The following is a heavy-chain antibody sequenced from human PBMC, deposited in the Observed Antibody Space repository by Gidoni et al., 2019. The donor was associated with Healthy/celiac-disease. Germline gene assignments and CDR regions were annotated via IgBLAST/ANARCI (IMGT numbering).Heavy chain of an antibody. D-gene: IGHD6-13*01. V-gene: IGHV4-39*01. CDR1: GSSISSSSYY. CDR3: ARQERIAAAGTFLDY. CDR2: IYYSGST. Sequence: QLQLQESGPGLVTPSETLSLTCTVPGSSISSSSYYWGWIRQPPGKGLEWIGSIYYSGSTYYNPSLKSRVTISVDTSKNQFSLKLSSVTAADTAVYYCARQERIAAAGTFLDYWGQGTLVTVSS. J-gene: IGHJ4*02.